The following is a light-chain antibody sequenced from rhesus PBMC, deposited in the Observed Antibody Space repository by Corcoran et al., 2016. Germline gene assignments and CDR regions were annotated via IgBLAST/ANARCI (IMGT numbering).Light chain of an antibody. Sequence: DIRMTQSPSSLSASVGDTVTITGRASQGISSSLNWFQQKPGKAPKLLIYAASSLEGGVPSRFSGSGSGTVFTLTLSSLQPEDFAAYYCLQHNSYPWTFGQGTKVEIK. CDR2: AAS. CDR1: QGISSS. CDR3: LQHNSYPWT. J-gene: IGKJ1*01. V-gene: IGKV1-28*01.